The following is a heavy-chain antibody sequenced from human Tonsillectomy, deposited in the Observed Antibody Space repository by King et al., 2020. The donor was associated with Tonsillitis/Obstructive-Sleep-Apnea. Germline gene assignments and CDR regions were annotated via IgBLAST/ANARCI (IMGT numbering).Heavy chain of an antibody. J-gene: IGHJ5*02. Sequence: VQLQQWGAGLLKPSETLSLTCAVYGGSFSGYYWSWIRQPPGKGLEWIGEINHSGSTNYNPSLKSRVTISVDTSMNQFSLKLNSVTPADTAVYYCARGLGVVVPAAIRRKYNWFDPWGQGTLVTVSS. CDR2: INHSGST. CDR3: ARGLGVVVPAAIRRKYNWFDP. D-gene: IGHD2-2*02. V-gene: IGHV4-34*01. CDR1: GGSFSGYY.